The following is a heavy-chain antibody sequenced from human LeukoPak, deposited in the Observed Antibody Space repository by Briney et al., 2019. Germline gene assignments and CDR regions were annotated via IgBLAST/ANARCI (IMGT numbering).Heavy chain of an antibody. CDR1: GVTLSSNY. CDR2: IYSGGST. CDR3: AKIGVIGHWYYDL. D-gene: IGHD3/OR15-3a*01. J-gene: IGHJ2*01. V-gene: IGHV3-53*01. Sequence: PGGSLRLSCVASGVTLSSNYMSWVRQAPGKGLECVSVIYSGGSTDYADSVKGRFTISRDNSKNTLYLQMNSLRAEDTAVYYCAKIGVIGHWYYDLWGRGTLVTVSS.